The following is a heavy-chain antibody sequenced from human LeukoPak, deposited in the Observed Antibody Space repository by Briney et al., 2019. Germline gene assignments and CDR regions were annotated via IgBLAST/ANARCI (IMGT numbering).Heavy chain of an antibody. Sequence: PSETRSLTCTVSGGSIRSHYWSWIRQPPGKGLEWTGYLYYSGSTNYNPSLKSRVTISVDTSKNQLSLKLSSVTAADTAVYYCARENYYDSSGYYHDAFDIWGQGTMVTVSS. J-gene: IGHJ3*02. CDR3: ARENYYDSSGYYHDAFDI. CDR2: LYYSGST. D-gene: IGHD3-22*01. CDR1: GGSIRSHY. V-gene: IGHV4-59*11.